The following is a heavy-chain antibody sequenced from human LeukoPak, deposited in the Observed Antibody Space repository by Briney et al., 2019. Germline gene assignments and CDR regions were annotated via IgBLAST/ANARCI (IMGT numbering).Heavy chain of an antibody. CDR1: GGSFSGYY. CDR2: INHSGST. J-gene: IGHJ4*02. D-gene: IGHD6-13*01. Sequence: PSETLSLTCAVYGGSFSGYYWSWIRQPPGKGLEWIGEINHSGSTNYNPSLKSRVTISVDTSKNQSSLKLSSVTAADTAVYYCARGAGIAAAGTLFDYWGQGTLVTVSS. V-gene: IGHV4-34*01. CDR3: ARGAGIAAAGTLFDY.